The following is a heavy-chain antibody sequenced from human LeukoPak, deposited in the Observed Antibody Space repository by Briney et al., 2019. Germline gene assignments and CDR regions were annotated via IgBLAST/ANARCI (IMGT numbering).Heavy chain of an antibody. Sequence: PGGSLRLSCAASGFTFSSYYMSWVRQAPGEGLEWVANIKPDGSETYYADSVKGRFTISRDNAKNSLYLQMNSLRAEDTAVYYCARNIQLWYRIDYWGQGTLVTVSS. CDR3: ARNIQLWYRIDY. V-gene: IGHV3-7*01. D-gene: IGHD5-18*01. CDR1: GFTFSSYY. CDR2: IKPDGSET. J-gene: IGHJ4*02.